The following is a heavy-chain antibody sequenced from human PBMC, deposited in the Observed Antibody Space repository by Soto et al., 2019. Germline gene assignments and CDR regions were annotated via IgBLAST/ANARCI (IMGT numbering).Heavy chain of an antibody. Sequence: GGSLRLSCAASGFTFSSYSMNWVRQAPGKGLEWVSYISSSSSTIYYADSVKGRFTISRDNAKNSLYLQMNSLRDEDTAVYYCARDKRDSMATTPFDYWGQGTLVTVSS. V-gene: IGHV3-48*02. CDR1: GFTFSSYS. J-gene: IGHJ4*02. D-gene: IGHD5-12*01. CDR2: ISSSSSTI. CDR3: ARDKRDSMATTPFDY.